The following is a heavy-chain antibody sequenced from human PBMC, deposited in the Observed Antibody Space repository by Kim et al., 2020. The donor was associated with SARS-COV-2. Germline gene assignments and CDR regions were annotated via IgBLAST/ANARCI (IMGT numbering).Heavy chain of an antibody. D-gene: IGHD6-13*01. J-gene: IGHJ4*02. CDR3: AKNSGYSSSWYWYYFDY. Sequence: GGSLRLSCAASGFTFSSYGMHWVRQAPGKGLEWVAVISYDGSNKYYADSVKGRFTISRDNSKNTLYLQMNSLRAEDTAVYYCAKNSGYSSSWYWYYFDYWGPGTLVTLSS. V-gene: IGHV3-30*18. CDR1: GFTFSSYG. CDR2: ISYDGSNK.